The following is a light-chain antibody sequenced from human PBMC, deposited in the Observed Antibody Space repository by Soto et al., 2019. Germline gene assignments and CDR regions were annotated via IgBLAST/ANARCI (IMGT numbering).Light chain of an antibody. Sequence: ETVMTQSPGTLSVSPGGRASLSCRASQSVRNNLAWYQQKPGQAPRLLIYGASTRATDIPARFSGSGSGTEFTLTISSLQSEDFAVYYCQQYNNWPGTFDQGTKVEIK. V-gene: IGKV3-15*01. CDR2: GAS. CDR3: QQYNNWPGT. J-gene: IGKJ1*01. CDR1: QSVRNN.